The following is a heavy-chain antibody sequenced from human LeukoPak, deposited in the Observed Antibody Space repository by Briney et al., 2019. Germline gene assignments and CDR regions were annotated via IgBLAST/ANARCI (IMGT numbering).Heavy chain of an antibody. Sequence: SETLSLTCTVSGVSLTTHYWSWIRQPPGKGLEWIGFIYYSGSTRYNPSLQSRITMSQDTSKNQFSLNLNSVTAADTAVYYCARPNSMIRGVPDAFDIWGQGTMVTVSS. V-gene: IGHV4-59*08. D-gene: IGHD3-10*01. CDR2: IYYSGST. CDR1: GVSLTTHY. CDR3: ARPNSMIRGVPDAFDI. J-gene: IGHJ3*02.